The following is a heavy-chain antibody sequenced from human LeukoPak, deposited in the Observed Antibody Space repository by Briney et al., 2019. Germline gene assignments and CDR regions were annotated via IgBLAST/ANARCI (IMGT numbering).Heavy chain of an antibody. J-gene: IGHJ4*02. D-gene: IGHD2-2*03. CDR3: ARDGGYCSSTSCSLDY. V-gene: IGHV4-34*01. Sequence: KPSETLSLTCAVYGGSFSGYYWSWIRQPPGKGLEWIGEINHSGSTNYNPSLKSRVTISVDTSKNQFSLKLSSVTAADTAVYYCARDGGYCSSTSCSLDYWGQGTLVTVSS. CDR2: INHSGST. CDR1: GGSFSGYY.